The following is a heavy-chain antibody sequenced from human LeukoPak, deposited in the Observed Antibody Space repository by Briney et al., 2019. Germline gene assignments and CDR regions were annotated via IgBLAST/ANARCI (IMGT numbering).Heavy chain of an antibody. J-gene: IGHJ6*03. CDR3: ARGGYSYGGYYYMDV. CDR1: GGSFSGYY. Sequence: PSETLSLTCAVYGGSFSGYYWSWIRQPPGKGLEWIGYVFYIGSTNYNPSLQSRVTISLETSKNQFSLRLTSVTAADTAVYYCARGGYSYGGYYYMDVWGKGTTVTVSS. D-gene: IGHD5-18*01. CDR2: VFYIGST. V-gene: IGHV4-59*01.